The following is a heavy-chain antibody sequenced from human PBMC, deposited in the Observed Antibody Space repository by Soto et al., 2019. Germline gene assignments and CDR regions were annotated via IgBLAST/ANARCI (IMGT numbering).Heavy chain of an antibody. V-gene: IGHV3-23*01. J-gene: IGHJ4*02. CDR1: GFTFSSYA. D-gene: IGHD2-2*01. CDR3: ATAGGYCSSTSCRTAFVWGSYRRAY. Sequence: EVQLLESGGGLVQPGGSLRLSCAASGFTFSSYAMSWVRQAPGKGLEWVAAVSGSGGSTYYADSVKGRFTISRDNSQSTLYLHMHSLRAEDTAVYYCATAGGYCSSTSCRTAFVWGSYRRAYWGQGTLVTVSS. CDR2: VSGSGGST.